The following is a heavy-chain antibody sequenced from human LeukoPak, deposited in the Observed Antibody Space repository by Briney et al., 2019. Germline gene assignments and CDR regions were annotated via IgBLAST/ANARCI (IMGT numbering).Heavy chain of an antibody. Sequence: GGSLRLSCAASGFTFSSYIMNWVRQAPGKGLDWVSYISSSSSTIYYADSVKGRFTISRDNAKNSLYLQMNSLRAEDTAVYYCAELGITMIGGVWGKGTTVTISS. CDR2: ISSSSSTI. J-gene: IGHJ6*04. CDR1: GFTFSSYI. D-gene: IGHD3-10*02. CDR3: AELGITMIGGV. V-gene: IGHV3-48*04.